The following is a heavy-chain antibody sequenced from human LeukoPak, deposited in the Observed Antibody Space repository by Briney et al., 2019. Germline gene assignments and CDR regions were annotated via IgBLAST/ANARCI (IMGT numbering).Heavy chain of an antibody. CDR1: GFTVSTNY. CDR2: IYRSGST. CDR3: ARDSGHDAFDI. J-gene: IGHJ3*02. V-gene: IGHV3-53*01. Sequence: GGSLRLSCAASGFTVSTNYVSWVRQAPGKGLEWVSVIYRSGSTYYAESVKGRFTISRDNSKNTLYLQMNRLRAEDTAVYYCARDSGHDAFDIWGQGTMVTVSS.